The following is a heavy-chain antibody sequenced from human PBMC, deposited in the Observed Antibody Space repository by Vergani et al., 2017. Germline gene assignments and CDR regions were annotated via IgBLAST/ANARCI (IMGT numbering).Heavy chain of an antibody. CDR3: ARSDSSGYRHVGLGHY. V-gene: IGHV1-18*01. Sequence: QVQLVQSGAEVKKPGASVKVSCKASGDTFSTYGISWVRQAPGQGLEWMGWISAYNGNTNYAQKLQGRVTMTTDTSTSTAYMELRSLRSDDTAVYYCARSDSSGYRHVGLGHYWGQGTLVTVSS. D-gene: IGHD3-22*01. CDR1: GDTFSTYG. J-gene: IGHJ4*02. CDR2: ISAYNGNT.